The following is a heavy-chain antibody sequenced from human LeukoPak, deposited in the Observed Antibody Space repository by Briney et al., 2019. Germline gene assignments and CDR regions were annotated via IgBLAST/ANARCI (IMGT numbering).Heavy chain of an antibody. CDR2: ISSSSTYM. CDR1: GFTFNTYS. D-gene: IGHD5-24*01. Sequence: GGSLRLSCAASGFTFNTYSMNWVRQAPGKGLEWVSSISSSSTYMFYADSVKGRFTISRDNARNSLYLQMNSLRPEDTAVYYCARDEGVKVATINLQFWGQGTLVTVSS. CDR3: ARDEGVKVATINLQF. V-gene: IGHV3-21*06. J-gene: IGHJ4*02.